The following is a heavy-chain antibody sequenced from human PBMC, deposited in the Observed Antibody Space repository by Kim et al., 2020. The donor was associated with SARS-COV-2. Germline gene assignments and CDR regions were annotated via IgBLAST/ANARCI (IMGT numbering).Heavy chain of an antibody. V-gene: IGHV5-51*01. J-gene: IGHJ6*02. D-gene: IGHD1-1*01. CDR3: ARLWRERQYKSSGGMDV. Sequence: GESLKISCEASGYSFTSFWIVWVRQMPGKGLEWMGIIYPGDSDIRYSPSLRGQVTISADSSTTTAYLQWNSLKASDTAMYYCARLWRERQYKSSGGMDVWGQGTAVTVSS. CDR1: GYSFTSFW. CDR2: IYPGDSDI.